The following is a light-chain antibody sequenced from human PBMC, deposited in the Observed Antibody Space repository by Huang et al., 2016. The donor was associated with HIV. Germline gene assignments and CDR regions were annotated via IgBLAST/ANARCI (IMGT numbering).Light chain of an antibody. V-gene: IGKV1-39*01. CDR2: AAS. CDR3: QQSYSTPPT. J-gene: IGKJ4*01. CDR1: QSISSY. Sequence: DIQMTQSPSSLSASVGDRVTITCRASQSISSYLNWYQQKPGKAPKLLIYAASSLQSGGPSRFSGSGSWTDFTLTISSLQPEDFATYYCQQSYSTPPTFGGGTKVEIK.